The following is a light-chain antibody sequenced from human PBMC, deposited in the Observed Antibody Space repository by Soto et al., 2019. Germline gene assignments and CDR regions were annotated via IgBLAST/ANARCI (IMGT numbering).Light chain of an antibody. V-gene: IGLV2-14*03. Sequence: QSVLTQPASVSGSPGQSITISCTGSSSDIGGYNSVSWYQQHPGKAPKLMIYDVSNRPSGVSNRFSGSKSDNTAALTISGRQAEDEADYYCGSSTSSATLVFGGGTKVTVL. CDR3: GSSTSSATLV. CDR2: DVS. CDR1: SSDIGGYNS. J-gene: IGLJ2*01.